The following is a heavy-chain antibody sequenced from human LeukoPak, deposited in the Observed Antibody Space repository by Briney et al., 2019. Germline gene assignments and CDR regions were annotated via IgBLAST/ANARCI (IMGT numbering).Heavy chain of an antibody. CDR1: GFTFSSYS. CDR2: ISSSSSHI. Sequence: PGGSLRLSCAASGFTFSSYSMNWVRQAPGKGLEWVSSISSSSSHIYYADSVKGRFTISRDNAKNSLYLQMNSLRAEDTAVYYCARDSGGTFDYWGQGTLVTVSS. V-gene: IGHV3-21*01. CDR3: ARDSGGTFDY. J-gene: IGHJ4*02. D-gene: IGHD2-15*01.